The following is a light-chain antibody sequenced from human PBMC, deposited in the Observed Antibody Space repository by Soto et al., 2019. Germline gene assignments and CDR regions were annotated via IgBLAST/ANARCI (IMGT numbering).Light chain of an antibody. J-gene: IGLJ3*02. Sequence: QSALTQPPSASGSPGQSVTISCTGTSSDIGGYNYVSWYRQHPGKAPKLMIFEVSKRPSGVPDRFSGSKFGNTASLTVSGLKTGEEADYYPTALAGKNKLLFGGGTK. CDR3: TALAGKNKLL. V-gene: IGLV2-8*01. CDR1: SSDIGGYNY. CDR2: EVS.